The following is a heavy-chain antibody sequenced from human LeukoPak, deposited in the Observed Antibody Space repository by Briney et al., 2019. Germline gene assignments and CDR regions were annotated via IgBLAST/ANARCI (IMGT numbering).Heavy chain of an antibody. Sequence: PGGSLRLSCAAPGFTFSDFWMTWVRQAPGRGLEWVANIKHDGIEKYYMDSVKGRFTVSRDNGKNSLYLQMNSLRAEDTAVYYCARDPLSYLGEIDTSSYYFDYWGQGTLATVSS. D-gene: IGHD3-10*01. CDR2: IKHDGIEK. V-gene: IGHV3-7*01. CDR1: GFTFSDFW. CDR3: ARDPLSYLGEIDTSSYYFDY. J-gene: IGHJ4*02.